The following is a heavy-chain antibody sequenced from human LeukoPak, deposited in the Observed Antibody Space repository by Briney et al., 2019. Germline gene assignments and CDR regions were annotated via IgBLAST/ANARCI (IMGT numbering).Heavy chain of an antibody. V-gene: IGHV5-51*01. D-gene: IGHD5-24*01. J-gene: IGHJ3*02. Sequence: GESLKISCRGSGYSLSTYWVGWVRQMPGKGLEWMGIMYPGDSDTRYSPSFQGQFTISADKSISTAYLQWSSLKASDTAMYYCARRDGYNMGAFDIWGQGTMVTVSS. CDR2: MYPGDSDT. CDR1: GYSLSTYW. CDR3: ARRDGYNMGAFDI.